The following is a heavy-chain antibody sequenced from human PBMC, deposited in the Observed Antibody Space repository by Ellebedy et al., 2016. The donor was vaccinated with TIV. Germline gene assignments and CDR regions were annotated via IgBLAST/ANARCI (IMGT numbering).Heavy chain of an antibody. CDR1: GGSFSGYY. J-gene: IGHJ4*02. Sequence: SETLSLTCAVYGGSFSGYYWSWIRQPPGKGLEWIGEINHSGSTNYNPSLKSRVTISVDTSKNQFSLKLSSVTAADTAVYYCARHLGYSSGWYSIDYWGQGTLVTVSS. V-gene: IGHV4-34*01. D-gene: IGHD6-19*01. CDR3: ARHLGYSSGWYSIDY. CDR2: INHSGST.